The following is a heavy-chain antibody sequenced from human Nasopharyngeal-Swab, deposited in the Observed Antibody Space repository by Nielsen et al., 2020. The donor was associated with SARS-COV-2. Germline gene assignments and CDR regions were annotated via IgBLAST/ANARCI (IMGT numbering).Heavy chain of an antibody. CDR1: EFTFGVYD. Sequence: GESLKISCAASEFTFGVYDMHWVRQPTGKGLEWVSSIGPAGDTYSADSVKGRFTISRENGKNSLYLQMNSLRAGDTAVYYCARGHGRDTIYGLFNSYAMDVWGQGTTVTVSS. CDR2: IGPAGDT. CDR3: ARGHGRDTIYGLFNSYAMDV. V-gene: IGHV3-13*01. D-gene: IGHD3-3*01. J-gene: IGHJ6*02.